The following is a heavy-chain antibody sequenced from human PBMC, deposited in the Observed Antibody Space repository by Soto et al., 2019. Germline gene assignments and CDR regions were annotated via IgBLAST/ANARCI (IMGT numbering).Heavy chain of an antibody. CDR3: ARDPNIVVVPAAIYYYYGMDV. CDR1: GFTFSIYW. D-gene: IGHD2-2*01. J-gene: IGHJ6*02. V-gene: IGHV3-7*04. Sequence: LRLSCAASGFTFSIYWMSWVRQAPVKGLEWVANIKQDGSEKYYVDSVKGRFTISRDNAKNSLYLQMNSLRAEDTAVYYCARDPNIVVVPAAIYYYYGMDVWGQGTTVSVSS. CDR2: IKQDGSEK.